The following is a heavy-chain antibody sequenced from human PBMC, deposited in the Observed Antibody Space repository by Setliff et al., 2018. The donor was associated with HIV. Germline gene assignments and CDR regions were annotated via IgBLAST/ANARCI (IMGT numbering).Heavy chain of an antibody. Sequence: GGSLRLSCAASGFTVSTYYMSWVRQAPGKGLEWVSTIYSDGSTYHADSVKGRFTLSRDTSKNTLLLQMSTLRPEDTAVYYCARVRLYNTALDFWGQGTLVTVSS. V-gene: IGHV3-66*02. J-gene: IGHJ4*02. CDR1: GFTVSTYY. D-gene: IGHD3-3*01. CDR2: IYSDGST. CDR3: ARVRLYNTALDF.